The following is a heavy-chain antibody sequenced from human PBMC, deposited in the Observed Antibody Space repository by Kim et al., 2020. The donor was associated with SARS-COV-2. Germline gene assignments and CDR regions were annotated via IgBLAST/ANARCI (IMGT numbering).Heavy chain of an antibody. CDR2: IYYSGST. J-gene: IGHJ6*02. Sequence: SETLSLTCTVSGGSISSSSYYWGWIRQPPGNGLEWIGSIYYSGSTYYNPSLKSRVTISVDTSKNQFSLKLSSVTAADTAVYYCARDRRVRGAYYYYGMDVWGQGTTVTVSS. CDR1: GGSISSSSYY. D-gene: IGHD3-10*01. CDR3: ARDRRVRGAYYYYGMDV. V-gene: IGHV4-39*07.